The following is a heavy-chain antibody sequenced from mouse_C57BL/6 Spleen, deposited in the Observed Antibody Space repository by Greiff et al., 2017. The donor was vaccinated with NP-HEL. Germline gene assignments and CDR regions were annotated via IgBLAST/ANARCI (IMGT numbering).Heavy chain of an antibody. CDR1: GYTFTRYW. J-gene: IGHJ4*01. V-gene: IGHV1-61*01. Sequence: VQLQQPGAGLVRPGSSVKLSFKASGYTFTRYWMGWVEPRPGQSLAWIGKIFPSDCETHYNQKFKDKATLTVDKSSSTAYMQLSSLTSEDSAVYYCARSGRVRYYYAMDYWGQGTSVTVSS. CDR3: ARSGRVRYYYAMDY. CDR2: IFPSDCET. D-gene: IGHD2-5*01.